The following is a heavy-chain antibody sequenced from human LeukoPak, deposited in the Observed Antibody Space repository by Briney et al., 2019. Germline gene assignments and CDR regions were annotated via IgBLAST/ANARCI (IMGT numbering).Heavy chain of an antibody. CDR3: AKDIEVGATEYYFDY. D-gene: IGHD1-26*01. Sequence: PGGSLRLSCAAAGFTFSSYAMSWVRQAPGKGLEWVSASSGSGGSTYYTDSVKGRFTRSRDNSKNTLYLQMNSLGAEDTAVYYCAKDIEVGATEYYFDYWGQGTLVTVSS. CDR2: SSGSGGST. J-gene: IGHJ4*02. CDR1: GFTFSSYA. V-gene: IGHV3-23*01.